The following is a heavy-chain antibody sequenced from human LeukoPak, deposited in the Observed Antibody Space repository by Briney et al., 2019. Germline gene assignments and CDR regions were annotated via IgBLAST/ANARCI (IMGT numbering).Heavy chain of an antibody. V-gene: IGHV1-18*01. CDR3: ARSSGLGDYYDSSGYYY. CDR1: GYTFINYG. CDR2: ISAYNGNT. Sequence: ASVKASCKASGYTFINYGISWVRQAPGQGLEWMGWISAYNGNTNYAQKLQGRVTMTTDTSTTTAYMELRSLRSDDTAVYYCARSSGLGDYYDSSGYYYWGQGTLVTVSS. J-gene: IGHJ4*02. D-gene: IGHD3-22*01.